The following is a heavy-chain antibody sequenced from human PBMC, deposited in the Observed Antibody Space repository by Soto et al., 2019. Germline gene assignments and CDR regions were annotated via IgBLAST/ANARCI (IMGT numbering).Heavy chain of an antibody. CDR2: INTKTGGT. D-gene: IGHD3-16*02. V-gene: IGHV1-2*02. CDR3: GVPIWGSYRLRNHGMDV. J-gene: IGHJ6*02. CDR1: GYIFTGYY. Sequence: QVQLVQSGAEVKKPGASVKVSCKASGYIFTGYYIQWVRQAPGQGLEWMGWINTKTGGTKYAQKFQGRVTMTRDTSINTAYMELSSLKSEDTAVYYCGVPIWGSYRLRNHGMDVWGQGTAVTVSS.